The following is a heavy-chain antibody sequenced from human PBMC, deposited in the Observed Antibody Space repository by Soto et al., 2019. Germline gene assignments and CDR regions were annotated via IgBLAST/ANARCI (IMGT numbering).Heavy chain of an antibody. CDR2: INPSGGST. J-gene: IGHJ3*02. D-gene: IGHD1-7*01. CDR1: GYTFTSYY. V-gene: IGHV1-46*03. CDR3: AREELRPNDAFDI. Sequence: VKVSCKASGYTFTSYYMHWVRQAPGQGLEWMGIINPSGGSTSYAQKFQGRVTMTRDTSTSTVYMELSSLRSEDTAVYYCAREELRPNDAFDIWGQGTMVTVSS.